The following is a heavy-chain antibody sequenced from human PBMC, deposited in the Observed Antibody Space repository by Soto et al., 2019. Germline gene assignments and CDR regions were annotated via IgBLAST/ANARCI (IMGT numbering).Heavy chain of an antibody. CDR2: ISAYNGNT. Sequence: QVQLVQSGAEVKKPGASVKVSCKASGYTFTSYGISWVRQAPGQGLEWMGWISAYNGNTNYAQKLQGGVTMTPDTSTRTAYMELRSLRSDDTAVYYCASGGGSGSYYRGNYYFDSWGPGTLVTVSS. J-gene: IGHJ4*02. CDR1: GYTFTSYG. V-gene: IGHV1-18*01. D-gene: IGHD3-10*01. CDR3: ASGGGSGSYYRGNYYFDS.